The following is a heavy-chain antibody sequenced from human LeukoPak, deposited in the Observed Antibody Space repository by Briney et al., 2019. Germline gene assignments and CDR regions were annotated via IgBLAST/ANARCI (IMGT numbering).Heavy chain of an antibody. CDR1: GFTFDDYA. V-gene: IGHV3-9*01. J-gene: IGHJ3*02. Sequence: GGSLRLSCAASGFTFDDYAMHWVRHAPGKGLEWVSGISWNSGSIGYADSVKGRFTISRDNAKNSLYLQMNSLRAEDTAVYYCARVLVGAPRSADAFDIWGQGTMVTVSS. D-gene: IGHD1-26*01. CDR2: ISWNSGSI. CDR3: ARVLVGAPRSADAFDI.